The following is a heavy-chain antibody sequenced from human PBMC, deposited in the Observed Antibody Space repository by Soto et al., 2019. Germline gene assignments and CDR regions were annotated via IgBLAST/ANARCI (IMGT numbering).Heavy chain of an antibody. CDR2: ISYDGSNK. D-gene: IGHD3-10*01. V-gene: IGHV3-30*18. CDR3: AKDRGYTPMGPYYFDY. Sequence: QVQLVESGGGVVQPGRSLRLSCAASGFTFSSYGMHWVRQAPGKGLVWVAVISYDGSNKYYADSVKGRFTISRDNSKNTLYLQMNSLRAEDTAVYYCAKDRGYTPMGPYYFDYWGQGTLVTVSS. J-gene: IGHJ4*02. CDR1: GFTFSSYG.